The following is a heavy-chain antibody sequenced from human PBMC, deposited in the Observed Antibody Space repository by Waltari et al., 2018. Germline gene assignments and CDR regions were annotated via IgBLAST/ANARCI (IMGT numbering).Heavy chain of an antibody. CDR2: INPNSGGT. J-gene: IGHJ4*02. D-gene: IGHD3-3*01. Sequence: QVQLVQSGAEMKKPGASVKVSCMASGSTFTGYYLHWVRRPPGQGLEWMGWINPNSGGTNYAQKFQGRVTMTRDTSISTAYMELSRLRSDDTAVYYCARGLNDFWSGPDYWGQGTLVTVSS. V-gene: IGHV1-2*02. CDR3: ARGLNDFWSGPDY. CDR1: GSTFTGYY.